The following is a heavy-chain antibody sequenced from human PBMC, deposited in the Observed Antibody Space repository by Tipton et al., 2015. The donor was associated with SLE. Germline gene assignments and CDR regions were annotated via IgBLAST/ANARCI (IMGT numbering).Heavy chain of an antibody. Sequence: SLRLSCATSGFTFSSYAMTWVRQAAGKGLEWVSAISSSGGNTYYADSVKGRFTISRDNSKNTLYLQMNSLRAEDTALYYCAKDKVRNNDFWSGWLDYWGQGTLVTVSS. CDR2: ISSSGGNT. CDR1: GFTFSSYA. J-gene: IGHJ4*02. CDR3: AKDKVRNNDFWSGWLDY. D-gene: IGHD3-3*01. V-gene: IGHV3-23*01.